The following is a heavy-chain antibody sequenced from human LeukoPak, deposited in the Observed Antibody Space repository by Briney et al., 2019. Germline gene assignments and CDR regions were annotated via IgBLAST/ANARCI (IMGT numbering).Heavy chain of an antibody. D-gene: IGHD2-8*01. Sequence: GGSLSLSCAVSGFTLSDYYIDWVREGPWKGLEWVGRRRNRANSYSTEYAASVRGRFSFSRDDSNNSLDLQMNSLKSEDTALYLCARSNVRAVFDSWGQGTLVTVSS. CDR2: RRNRANSYST. CDR3: ARSNVRAVFDS. V-gene: IGHV3-72*01. CDR1: GFTLSDYY. J-gene: IGHJ4*02.